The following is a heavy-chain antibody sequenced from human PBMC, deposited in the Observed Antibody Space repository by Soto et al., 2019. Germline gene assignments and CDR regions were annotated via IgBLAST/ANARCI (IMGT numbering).Heavy chain of an antibody. D-gene: IGHD3-10*01. Sequence: PGGSLRLSCAASGFTFSNYGMYWVRQAPGKGLEWVAFISYDGSSKFYADPMKGRHTISRDNSKNTLYLQMNSLRAEDTAVYYCGRGMGNYWAVEDWGKGPLATVAS. CDR2: ISYDGSSK. CDR1: GFTFSNYG. CDR3: GRGMGNYWAVED. V-gene: IGHV3-30*03. J-gene: IGHJ4*02.